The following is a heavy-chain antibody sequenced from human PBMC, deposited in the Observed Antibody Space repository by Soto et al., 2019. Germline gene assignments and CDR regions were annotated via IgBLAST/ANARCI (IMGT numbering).Heavy chain of an antibody. CDR1: VGSISSGGYY. Sequence: SETLSLTCTVSVGSISSGGYYWSWIRQHPGKGLEWIGYIYYSGSTYYNPSLKSRVTISVDTSKNQFSLKLSSVTAADTAVYYCARAPITMIVVVTYYFDYWGQGTLVTVSS. J-gene: IGHJ4*02. CDR3: ARAPITMIVVVTYYFDY. V-gene: IGHV4-31*03. CDR2: IYYSGST. D-gene: IGHD3-22*01.